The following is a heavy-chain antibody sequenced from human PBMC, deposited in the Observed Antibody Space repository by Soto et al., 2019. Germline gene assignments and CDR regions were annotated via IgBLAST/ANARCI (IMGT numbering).Heavy chain of an antibody. CDR3: ARLDYYYYLDV. Sequence: QGQLQESGPGLVRPSETLSLTCTVSGASITSYYWSWIRQSSGKGLEWIGYIHYSGSTNYNPSLESRVTMSTDTSESQFSLRLRSVTAADTAVYYCARLDYYYYLDVWGKGTAVTVSS. CDR2: IHYSGST. CDR1: GASITSYY. J-gene: IGHJ6*03. V-gene: IGHV4-59*12.